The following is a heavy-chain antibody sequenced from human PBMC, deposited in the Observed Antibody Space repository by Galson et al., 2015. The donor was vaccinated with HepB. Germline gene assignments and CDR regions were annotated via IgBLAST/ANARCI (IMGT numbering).Heavy chain of an antibody. CDR2: INPNSGGT. D-gene: IGHD5-18*01. CDR3: AREEGYSYGPGTY. V-gene: IGHV1-2*02. CDR1: GYTFTGYY. Sequence: SVKVSCKASGYTFTGYYMHWVRQAPGQGLEWMGWINPNSGGTNYAQKFQGRVTMTTDTSTSTAYMELRSLRSDDTAVYYCAREEGYSYGPGTYWGQGTLVTVSS. J-gene: IGHJ4*02.